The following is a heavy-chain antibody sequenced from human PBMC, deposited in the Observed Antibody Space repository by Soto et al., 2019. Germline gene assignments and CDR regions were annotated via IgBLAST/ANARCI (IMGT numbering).Heavy chain of an antibody. V-gene: IGHV3-30*18. CDR2: IAYDGTNK. D-gene: IGHD6-19*01. CDR1: GFTVGDYG. J-gene: IGHJ4*02. CDR3: AKPKLVSAAGQQAPLDS. Sequence: HRGGSLRLSCADSGFTVGDYGIQWVRQTPGKGLEWVAVIAYDGTNKFYADSVKRRFTLSRDTSTNTVFLQMSRLTTDDTALYFCAKPKLVSAAGQQAPLDSWGLGTQFPVSS.